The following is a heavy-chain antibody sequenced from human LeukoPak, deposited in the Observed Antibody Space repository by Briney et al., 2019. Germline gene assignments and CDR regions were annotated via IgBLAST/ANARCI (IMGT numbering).Heavy chain of an antibody. CDR1: GGSISSGGHY. CDR3: ARGPDSSGWYGTAPFDY. CDR2: IYYSGST. Sequence: KSSETLSLTCTVSGGSISSGGHYWSWIRQHPGKGPEWIGYIYYSGSTYYNPSLKSRVAISVDTSKNQFSLKASSVTAADTAVYYCARGPDSSGWYGTAPFDYWGQGTLVIVSS. J-gene: IGHJ4*02. V-gene: IGHV4-31*03. D-gene: IGHD6-19*01.